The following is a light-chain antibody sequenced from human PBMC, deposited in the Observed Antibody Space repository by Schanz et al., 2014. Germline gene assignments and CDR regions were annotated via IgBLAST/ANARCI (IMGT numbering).Light chain of an antibody. CDR3: QQYNNWPPYT. J-gene: IGKJ2*01. V-gene: IGKV3-20*01. CDR1: QSVSSSY. CDR2: GAS. Sequence: EIVLTQSPGTLSLSPGERATLSCRASQSVSSSYLAWYQQKPGQAPSLLIYGASSRATGFPARFSGSGSGTEFTLTISSLQSEDFVVYYCQQYNNWPPYTFGQGTKLEIK.